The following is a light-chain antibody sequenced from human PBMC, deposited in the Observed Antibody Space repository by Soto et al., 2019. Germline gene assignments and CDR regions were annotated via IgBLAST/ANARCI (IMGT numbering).Light chain of an antibody. V-gene: IGKV3-11*01. Sequence: EIVLTQSPATLSLSPGERATLSCRASQSVSSYLAWYQQKPGQAPRLLIYDASNRATGIPARFSGNGSGTDFTLTFSSLEPEDFAVYYCQQRSNWPTFGQGTNVDIK. CDR1: QSVSSY. CDR2: DAS. CDR3: QQRSNWPT. J-gene: IGKJ1*01.